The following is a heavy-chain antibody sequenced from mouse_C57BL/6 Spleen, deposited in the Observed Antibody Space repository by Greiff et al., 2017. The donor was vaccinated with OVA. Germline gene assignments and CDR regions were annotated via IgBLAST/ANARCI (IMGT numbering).Heavy chain of an antibody. J-gene: IGHJ3*01. CDR1: GYTFTSYG. D-gene: IGHD1-1*01. CDR2: IYPRSGNT. V-gene: IGHV1-81*01. CDR3: AREGGYSAWFAY. Sequence: QVQLQQSGAELARPGASVKLSCKASGYTFTSYGISWVKQRTGQGLEWIGEIYPRSGNTYYNEKFKGKATLTADKSSSTAYMELRSLTSENSAVYFCAREGGYSAWFAYWGQGTLVTVSA.